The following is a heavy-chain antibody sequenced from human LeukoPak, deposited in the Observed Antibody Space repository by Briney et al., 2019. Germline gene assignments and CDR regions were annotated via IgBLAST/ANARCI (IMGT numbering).Heavy chain of an antibody. Sequence: APVKVSCKASGYTFTGYYMHWVRQAPGQGLEWMGWINPNSGGTNYAQKFQGRVTMTRDTSISTAYMELSRLRSDDTAVYYCARDPVLLWFGETENWFDPWGQGTLVTVSS. D-gene: IGHD3-10*01. CDR1: GYTFTGYY. CDR3: ARDPVLLWFGETENWFDP. CDR2: INPNSGGT. J-gene: IGHJ5*02. V-gene: IGHV1-2*02.